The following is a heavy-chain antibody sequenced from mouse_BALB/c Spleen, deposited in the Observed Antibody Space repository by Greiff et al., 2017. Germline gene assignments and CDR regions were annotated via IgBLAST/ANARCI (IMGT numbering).Heavy chain of an antibody. V-gene: IGHV5-9-3*01. CDR3: ARHASQLGYFDY. J-gene: IGHJ2*01. CDR1: GFTFSSYA. CDR2: ISSGGSYT. D-gene: IGHD4-1*02. Sequence: EVQRVESGGGLVRPGESLKLSCAASGFTFSSYAMSWVRQTPEKRLEWVATISSGGSYTYYPDSVKGRFTISRDNAKNTLYLQMSSLRSEDTAMYYCARHASQLGYFDYWGQGTTLTVSS.